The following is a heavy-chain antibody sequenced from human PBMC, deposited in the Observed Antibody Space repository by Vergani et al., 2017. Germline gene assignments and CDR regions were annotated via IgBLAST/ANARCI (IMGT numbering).Heavy chain of an antibody. J-gene: IGHJ6*03. D-gene: IGHD2-2*01. Sequence: EVQLVESGGGLVKPGGSLRLSCAASRFTFSSYHMNWVRQAPGKGLEWVSSLSSSSSYIYYADSVKGRFTISRDNAKNSLYLQMNSLRDEDTAVYYCARDGGXCSSSSISCDSIPFFYYYYMDVWGKGTTVTVSS. CDR1: RFTFSSYH. V-gene: IGHV3-21*01. CDR3: ARDGGXCSSSSISCDSIPFFYYYYMDV. CDR2: LSSSSSYI.